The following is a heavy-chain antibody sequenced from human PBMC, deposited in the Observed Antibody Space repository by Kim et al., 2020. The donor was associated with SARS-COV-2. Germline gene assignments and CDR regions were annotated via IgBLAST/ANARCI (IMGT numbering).Heavy chain of an antibody. Sequence: GGSLRLSCAASGFTFSSYAMHWVRQAPGKGLEWVAVISYDGSNKYYADSVKGRFTISRDNSKNTLYLQMNNLRTEDTAVYFCARSRDGYNFRPPDYWGQGTLVIVSS. CDR3: ARSRDGYNFRPPDY. CDR2: ISYDGSNK. V-gene: IGHV3-30-3*01. D-gene: IGHD1-1*01. CDR1: GFTFSSYA. J-gene: IGHJ4*02.